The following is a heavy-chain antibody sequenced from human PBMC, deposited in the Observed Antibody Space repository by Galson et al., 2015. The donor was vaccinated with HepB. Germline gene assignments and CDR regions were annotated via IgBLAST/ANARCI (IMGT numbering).Heavy chain of an antibody. CDR1: GYSFTSYW. CDR2: IDPSDSYT. V-gene: IGHV5-10-1*01. CDR3: ARAASVFWSGYYYYYYGMDV. D-gene: IGHD3-3*01. Sequence: QSGAEVKKPGESLRISCKGSGYSFTSYWISWVRQMPGKGLEWMGRIDPSDSYTNYSPSFQGHVTIPADKSISTAYLQWSSLKASDTAMYYCARAASVFWSGYYYYYYGMDVWGQGTTVTVSS. J-gene: IGHJ6*02.